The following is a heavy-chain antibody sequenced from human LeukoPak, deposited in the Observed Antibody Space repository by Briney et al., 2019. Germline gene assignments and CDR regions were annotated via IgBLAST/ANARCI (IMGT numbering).Heavy chain of an antibody. CDR2: IWYDGSNK. CDR3: ARDTKVGGFFDY. D-gene: IGHD1-26*01. J-gene: IGHJ4*02. CDR1: GFTFSSYG. V-gene: IGHV3-33*01. Sequence: GGSLRLSCAASGFTFSSYGMHWVRQAPGKGLERVAVIWYDGSNKFYADSVKGRFTISRDNSKNTLYLQMNSLRAEDTAVYYCARDTKVGGFFDYWGQGTLVTVSS.